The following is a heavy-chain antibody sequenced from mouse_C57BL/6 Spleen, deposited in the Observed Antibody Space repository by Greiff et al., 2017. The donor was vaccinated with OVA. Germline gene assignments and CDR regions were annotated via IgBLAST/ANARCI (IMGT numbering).Heavy chain of an antibody. CDR3: ARWLLQYYAMDY. Sequence: QVQLKQPGAELVKPGASVKLSCKASGYTFTSYWMPWVKQRPGQGLEWIGEIDPSDSYTNYNQKFKGKATLTVDTSSSTAYMQLSSLTSEDSAVYYCARWLLQYYAMDYWGQGTSVTVSS. V-gene: IGHV1-50*01. CDR2: IDPSDSYT. D-gene: IGHD2-3*01. J-gene: IGHJ4*01. CDR1: GYTFTSYW.